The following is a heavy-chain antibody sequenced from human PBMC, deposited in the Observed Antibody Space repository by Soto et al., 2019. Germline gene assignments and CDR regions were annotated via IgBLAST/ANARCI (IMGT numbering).Heavy chain of an antibody. D-gene: IGHD3-10*01. CDR3: ARESRYGSGSYYNDY. CDR2: IIPILGIA. CDR1: GGTSSSYA. V-gene: IGHV1-69*10. Sequence: ASVKVSCKASGGTSSSYAISWVRQAPGQGLEWMGGIIPILGIANYAQKFQGRVTITADKSTSTAYMELSSLRSEDTAVYYCARESRYGSGSYYNDYWGQGTLVTVSS. J-gene: IGHJ4*02.